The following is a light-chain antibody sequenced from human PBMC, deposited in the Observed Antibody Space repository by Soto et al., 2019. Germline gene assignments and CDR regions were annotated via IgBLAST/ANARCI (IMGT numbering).Light chain of an antibody. V-gene: IGLV2-14*01. CDR2: EVI. CDR3: SSYTTTITLYV. Sequence: QSALTQPASVSGSPGQSVTIPCTGTNSDVGGYNYVSWYQHHPGKAPKLMIYEVINRPSGVSSRFSGSKSGSTASLTISGLQAEDEAEYYCSSYTTTITLYVFGTGTKVTVL. J-gene: IGLJ1*01. CDR1: NSDVGGYNY.